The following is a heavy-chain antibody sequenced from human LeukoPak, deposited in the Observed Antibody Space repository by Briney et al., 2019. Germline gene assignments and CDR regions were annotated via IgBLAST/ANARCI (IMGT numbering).Heavy chain of an antibody. CDR3: AREGASSSNRYSSH. CDR1: GFTFSSYW. D-gene: IGHD6-13*01. V-gene: IGHV3-7*04. Sequence: GGSLRLSCAASGFTFSSYWMSWVRQAPGKGLEWVAKIKQDGSEKYYVDSVKGRFTISRDNAKNSLYLQMNSLRDEDTAVDYCAREGASSSNRYSSHWGQGTLVTVSS. CDR2: IKQDGSEK. J-gene: IGHJ4*02.